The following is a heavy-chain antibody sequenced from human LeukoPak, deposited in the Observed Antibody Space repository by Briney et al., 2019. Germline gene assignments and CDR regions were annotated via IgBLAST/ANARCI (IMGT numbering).Heavy chain of an antibody. CDR2: IYYSGST. CDR3: ASTSSEPLYYFDY. V-gene: IGHV4-39*01. Sequence: SETLSLTCTVSGGSISSSSYYWGWIRQPPGKGLEWIGSIYYSGSTYYNPSLKSRVTISVDTSKNQFSLKLSSVTAGDTAVYYCASTSSEPLYYFDYWGQGTLVTVSS. D-gene: IGHD6-19*01. CDR1: GGSISSSSYY. J-gene: IGHJ4*02.